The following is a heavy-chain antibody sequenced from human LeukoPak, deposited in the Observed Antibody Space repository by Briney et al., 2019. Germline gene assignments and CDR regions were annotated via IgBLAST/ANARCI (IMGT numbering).Heavy chain of an antibody. D-gene: IGHD3-10*01. V-gene: IGHV4-39*01. Sequence: SETLSLTCTVSGGSISSYYWGWIRQPPGKGLEWIGSIYYSGSPYYNPSLKSRVTISVDTSKKQFSLKLSSVTAADTAVYYCARHVGFITMVRGVINNNWFDPWGQGTLVTVSS. J-gene: IGHJ5*02. CDR2: IYYSGSP. CDR1: GGSISSYY. CDR3: ARHVGFITMVRGVINNNWFDP.